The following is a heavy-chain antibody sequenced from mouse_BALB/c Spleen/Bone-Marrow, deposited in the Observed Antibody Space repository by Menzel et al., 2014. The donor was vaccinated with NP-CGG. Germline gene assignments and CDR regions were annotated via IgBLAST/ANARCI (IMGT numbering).Heavy chain of an antibody. CDR1: GYTFXSYY. D-gene: IGHD1-1*01. J-gene: IGHJ1*01. CDR3: TRSNYGYWFFDV. CDR2: INPSNGGT. V-gene: IGHV1S81*02. Sequence: QVQLQQSGAELVKPGASVKLSCKASGYTFXSYYMYWVKQRPGQGLEWIGEINPSNGGTNFNEKFKSKATLTVDKSSNTAYVQLSSLTSEDSAVYHCTRSNYGYWFFDVWGAGTTVTVSP.